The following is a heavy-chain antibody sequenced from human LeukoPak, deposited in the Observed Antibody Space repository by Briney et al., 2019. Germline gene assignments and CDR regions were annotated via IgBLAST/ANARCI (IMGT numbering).Heavy chain of an antibody. CDR2: IYYSGST. CDR3: ARGSGSGSSYFNYYYYMDV. Sequence: SETLSLTCTVSGGSNSSYYWSWIRQPPGKGLEWIGYIYYSGSTNYNPSLKSRVTISVDTSKNQFSLKLSSVTAADTAVYYCARGSGSGSSYFNYYYYMDVWGKGTTVTVSS. CDR1: GGSNSSYY. J-gene: IGHJ6*03. D-gene: IGHD3-10*01. V-gene: IGHV4-59*01.